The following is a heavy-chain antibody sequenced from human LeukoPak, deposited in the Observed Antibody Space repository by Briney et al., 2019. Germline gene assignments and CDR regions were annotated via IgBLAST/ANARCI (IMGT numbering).Heavy chain of an antibody. J-gene: IGHJ6*03. CDR2: ISGSGGST. V-gene: IGHV3-23*01. Sequence: GGSLRLSCAASGFTFSSYAMSWVRQAPGKGLEWVSAISGSGGSTYYADSVKGRFTISRDNSKNTLYLQMNSLRAEDTAVYYCAVPAAPDYYYYYMDVWGKGTTVTVPS. CDR1: GFTFSSYA. D-gene: IGHD2-2*01. CDR3: AVPAAPDYYYYYMDV.